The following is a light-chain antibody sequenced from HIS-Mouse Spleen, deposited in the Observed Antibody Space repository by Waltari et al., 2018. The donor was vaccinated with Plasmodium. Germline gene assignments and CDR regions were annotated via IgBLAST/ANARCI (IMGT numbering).Light chain of an antibody. Sequence: SYVLTQPPSVSVAPGKTARITCGGNHIGSKSVHWYQQKPGQAPVRVVYDDSDRPSGIPERFSGSNSGNTATLTISGTQAMDEADYYCQAWDSSTVVFGGGTKLTVL. CDR3: QAWDSSTVV. CDR2: DDS. CDR1: HIGSKS. J-gene: IGLJ2*01. V-gene: IGLV3-21*01.